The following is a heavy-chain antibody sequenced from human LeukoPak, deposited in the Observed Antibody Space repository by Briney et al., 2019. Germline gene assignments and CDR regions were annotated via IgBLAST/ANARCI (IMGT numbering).Heavy chain of an antibody. CDR1: GFSFSSYG. CDR3: ASNYYGSGSSY. V-gene: IGHV3-33*01. Sequence: GRSLRLSCAASGFSFSSYGMHWVRQAPGKGLEWVAVIWYDGSDKYYADSVKGRFTISRDNSKNTLYLQMNSLRAEDTAVYYCASNYYGSGSSYWGQGTLVTVSS. J-gene: IGHJ4*02. CDR2: IWYDGSDK. D-gene: IGHD3-10*01.